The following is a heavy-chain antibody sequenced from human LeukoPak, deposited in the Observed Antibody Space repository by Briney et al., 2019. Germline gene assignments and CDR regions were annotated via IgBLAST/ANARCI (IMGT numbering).Heavy chain of an antibody. J-gene: IGHJ6*03. CDR3: AIVDTAMVDYYYYYMDV. V-gene: IGHV1-2*02. CDR1: GYTFTGYY. Sequence: GASVKVSCRASGYTFTGYYIHWVRQAPGQGLEWMAWINPNNSNANYAQKFQGRVTITADKSTSTAYMELSSLRSEDTAVYYCAIVDTAMVDYYYYYMDVWGKGTTVTVSS. D-gene: IGHD5-18*01. CDR2: INPNNSNA.